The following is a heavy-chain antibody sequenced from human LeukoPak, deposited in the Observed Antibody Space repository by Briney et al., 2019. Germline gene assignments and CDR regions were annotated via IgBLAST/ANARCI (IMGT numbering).Heavy chain of an antibody. V-gene: IGHV4-39*01. CDR2: IYYSGST. J-gene: IGHJ4*02. Sequence: PSETLSLTCTVSGGSISSSSYYWGWIRQPPGKGLEWIGSIYYSGSTYYNPSLKSRVTISVDTSKNQFSLKLSSVTAADTAVYYCARSVAAADNYFDYWGQGTLVTVSS. CDR1: GGSISSSSYY. D-gene: IGHD6-13*01. CDR3: ARSVAAADNYFDY.